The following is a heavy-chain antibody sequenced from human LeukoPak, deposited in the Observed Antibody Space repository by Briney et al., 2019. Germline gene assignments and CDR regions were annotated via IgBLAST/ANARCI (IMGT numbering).Heavy chain of an antibody. CDR1: GFTFSSYW. J-gene: IGHJ5*02. CDR3: ARDAYSDASES. Sequence: GGSLRLSCAASGFTFSSYWMTWVPQAPGKGLEWVANLRPDGSDKYYVDSVKGRFTISRDNAKNSLYLQMNSLRAEDTAVYYCARDAYSDASESWGQGTLVTVSS. V-gene: IGHV3-7*01. CDR2: LRPDGSDK. D-gene: IGHD3-16*01.